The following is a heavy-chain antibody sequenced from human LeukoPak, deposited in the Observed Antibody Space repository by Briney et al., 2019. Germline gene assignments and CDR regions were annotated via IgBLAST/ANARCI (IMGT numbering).Heavy chain of an antibody. D-gene: IGHD6-13*01. Sequence: NPSETLSLTCTVSGGSISSYYWSWIRQPPGKGLEWIGNIYYSGSTNYNPSLKSRVTISVDTSKNQFSLKLSSVTAADTAVYYCARGAAAAGGYWGQGTLVTVSS. CDR2: IYYSGST. V-gene: IGHV4-59*01. CDR3: ARGAAAAGGY. CDR1: GGSISSYY. J-gene: IGHJ4*02.